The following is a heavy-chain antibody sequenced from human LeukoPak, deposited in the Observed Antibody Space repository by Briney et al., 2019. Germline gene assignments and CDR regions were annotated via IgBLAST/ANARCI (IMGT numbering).Heavy chain of an antibody. J-gene: IGHJ4*02. CDR1: RFTFSSYW. CDR3: ARDAPPYCSGGSCYSRY. V-gene: IGHV3-7*01. CDR2: IKQDGSEK. D-gene: IGHD2-15*01. Sequence: GGSLRLSCAASRFTFSSYWMSWVRQAPGKGLEWVANIKQDGSEKYYVDFVKGRFTISRDNAKNPLYLQMNRLRAEDTAVYYCARDAPPYCSGGSCYSRYWGQGALVTVSS.